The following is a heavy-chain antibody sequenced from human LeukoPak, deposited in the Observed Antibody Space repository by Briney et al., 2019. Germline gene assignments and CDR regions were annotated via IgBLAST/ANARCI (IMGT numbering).Heavy chain of an antibody. J-gene: IGHJ4*02. CDR1: GYTFTSYG. D-gene: IGHD3-22*01. Sequence: ASVKVSCKASGYTFTSYGISWVRQAPGQGLEWMGIINPSGGSTSYAQKFQGRVTMTRDTSTSTVYMELSSLRSEDTAVYYCASEYYYDSSGFGYWGQGTLVTVSS. V-gene: IGHV1-46*01. CDR3: ASEYYYDSSGFGY. CDR2: INPSGGST.